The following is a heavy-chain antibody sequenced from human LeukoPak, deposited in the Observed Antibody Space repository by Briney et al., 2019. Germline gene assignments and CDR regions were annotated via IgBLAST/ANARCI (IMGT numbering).Heavy chain of an antibody. CDR2: IRYDGSNK. CDR3: AKARGDGYNDAFDM. D-gene: IGHD5-24*01. V-gene: IGHV3-30*02. CDR1: GFTLSSYG. Sequence: GGSLRLSCAASGFTLSSYGMHWVRQAPGKGLEWVAFIRYDGSNKYYADSVKGRFTISRDNSKNTLYLQMYSLRAEDTAVYYCAKARGDGYNDAFDMWGQGTMVTVSS. J-gene: IGHJ3*02.